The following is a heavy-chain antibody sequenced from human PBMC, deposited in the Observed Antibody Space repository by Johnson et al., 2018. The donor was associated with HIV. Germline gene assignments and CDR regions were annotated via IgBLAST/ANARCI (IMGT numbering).Heavy chain of an antibody. CDR3: AKDLLGGNKGFDAFDI. CDR1: GFTFSSYA. V-gene: IGHV3-20*04. D-gene: IGHD4-23*01. Sequence: VQLVESGGGLVQPGGSLRLSCAASGFTFSSYAMSWVRQAPGKGLEWVSGINWNGGSTGYADSVKGRFTLSRDNAKNSLYLQMNSLRAEDTALYYCAKDLLGGNKGFDAFDIGGQGTMVTVSS. J-gene: IGHJ3*02. CDR2: INWNGGST.